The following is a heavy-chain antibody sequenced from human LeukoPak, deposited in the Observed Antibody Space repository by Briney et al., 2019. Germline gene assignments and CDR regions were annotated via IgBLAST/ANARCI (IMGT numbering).Heavy chain of an antibody. CDR3: ARGLIVPAALNWFDP. CDR1: GFTFSCYS. J-gene: IGHJ5*02. CDR2: ISSSSSYI. D-gene: IGHD2-2*01. Sequence: GGSLRLSCAASGFTFSCYSMNWVRQAPGKGLEWVPSISSSSSYIYYADSVKGRFTISRDNAKNSLYLQMNSLRAEDTAVYYCARGLIVPAALNWFDPWGQGTLVTVSS. V-gene: IGHV3-21*01.